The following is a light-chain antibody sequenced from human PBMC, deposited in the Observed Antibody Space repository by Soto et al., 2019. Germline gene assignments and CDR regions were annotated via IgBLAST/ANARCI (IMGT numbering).Light chain of an antibody. CDR2: DAV. V-gene: IGKV3-20*01. CDR3: QLYDRSPWT. CDR1: QSLSSNY. Sequence: IVLTQSPGTLSLSPGERATLSCRASQSLSSNYLAWYQQKSGQAPRLLIYDAVTRATGIPDRFSGSGSGTDLTRTSSRPEPEDSAVYYCQLYDRSPWTFGQGTKVEI. J-gene: IGKJ1*01.